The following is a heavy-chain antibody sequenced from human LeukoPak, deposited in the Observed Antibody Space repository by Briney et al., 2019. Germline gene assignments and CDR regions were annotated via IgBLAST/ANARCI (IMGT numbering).Heavy chain of an antibody. CDR1: GFTFSSYG. CDR3: AKAGNAAVSMFDY. D-gene: IGHD5/OR15-5a*01. J-gene: IGHJ4*02. CDR2: IRYDGSNK. Sequence: PGGSLRLSCAASGFTFSSYGMHWVRQAPGKGLEWVAFIRYDGSNKYCADSVKGRFTISRDNSKNTLYLQMNSLRAEDTAVYYCAKAGNAAVSMFDYWGQGTLVTVSS. V-gene: IGHV3-30*02.